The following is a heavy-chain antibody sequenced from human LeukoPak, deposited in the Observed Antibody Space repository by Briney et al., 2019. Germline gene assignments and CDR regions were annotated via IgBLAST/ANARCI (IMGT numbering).Heavy chain of an antibody. CDR2: IYTSGST. CDR1: GGSISSGSYY. D-gene: IGHD3-10*01. V-gene: IGHV4-61*02. J-gene: IGHJ4*02. Sequence: PSETLSLTCTVSGGSISSGSYYWSWIRQPAGKGLEWIGRIYTSGSTNYNPSLKSRVTISVDTSKNQFSLKLSSVTAADTAVYYCARESYYGSGSYYTTLPPEDWGQGTLVTVSS. CDR3: ARESYYGSGSYYTTLPPED.